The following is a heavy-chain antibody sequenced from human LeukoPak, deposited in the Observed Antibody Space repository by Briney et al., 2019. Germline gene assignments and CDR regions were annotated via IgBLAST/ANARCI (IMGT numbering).Heavy chain of an antibody. D-gene: IGHD3-3*01. J-gene: IGHJ3*02. CDR3: TTDNWRGLDAFDI. Sequence: SGGSLRLSCAASGFTFTNAWMSWVRQAPGKGLEWVGRFKTKTDGGTTDYAAPVKGRFTISRDASKNTLYLQMDSLKTEDTAMYYCTTDNWRGLDAFDIWGQGTMVTVSS. V-gene: IGHV3-15*01. CDR1: GFTFTNAW. CDR2: FKTKTDGGTT.